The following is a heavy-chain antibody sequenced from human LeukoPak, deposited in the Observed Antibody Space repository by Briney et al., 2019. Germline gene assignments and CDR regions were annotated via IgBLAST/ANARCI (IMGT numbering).Heavy chain of an antibody. V-gene: IGHV4-38-2*02. CDR1: SYSISSGYY. Sequence: TSETLSLTCTVSSYSISSGYYWGWIRQPPGKGLEWIGSIYYSGSTYYNPSLKSRVTISVDTSKNQFSLKLSSVTAADTAVYYCATPGNYGDYVFDYWGQGTLVTVSS. CDR2: IYYSGST. D-gene: IGHD4-17*01. J-gene: IGHJ4*02. CDR3: ATPGNYGDYVFDY.